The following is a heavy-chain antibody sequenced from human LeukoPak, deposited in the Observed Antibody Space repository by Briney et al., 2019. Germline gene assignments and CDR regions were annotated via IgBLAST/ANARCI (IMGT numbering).Heavy chain of an antibody. J-gene: IGHJ3*02. V-gene: IGHV1-46*01. Sequence: ASVKVSCKASGYTFTGYYMHWVRQAPGQGLEWMGIINPSGGSTSYAQKFQGRVTMTRDTSTSTVYMELSSLRSEDTAVYYCARAYCSGGSCYSDAFDIWGQGTMVTVSS. CDR3: ARAYCSGGSCYSDAFDI. CDR1: GYTFTGYY. D-gene: IGHD2-15*01. CDR2: INPSGGST.